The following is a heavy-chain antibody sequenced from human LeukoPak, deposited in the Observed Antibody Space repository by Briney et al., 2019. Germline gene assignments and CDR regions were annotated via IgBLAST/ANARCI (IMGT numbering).Heavy chain of an antibody. D-gene: IGHD3-3*01. CDR2: IYYSGST. CDR3: ARLLRFYDFDY. J-gene: IGHJ4*02. CDR1: GGSISSSSYY. V-gene: IGHV4-39*01. Sequence: SETLSLTCTVSGGSISSSSYYWGWVRQPPGKGLEWIGSIYYSGSTYYNPSLKSRVTISVDTSKNQFSLKLSSVTAADTAVYYCARLLRFYDFDYWGQGTLVTVSS.